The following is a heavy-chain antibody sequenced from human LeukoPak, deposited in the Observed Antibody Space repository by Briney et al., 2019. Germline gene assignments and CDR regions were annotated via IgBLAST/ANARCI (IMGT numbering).Heavy chain of an antibody. Sequence: GGSLRLSCAASGFTVSSNYMSWVRQAPGKGLEWVSVVYSGGSTHYADSVKGRFTISRDNSKNTLYLHMNSLGAEDTAVYYCATADSGSYYSGFDYWGQGTLVTVSS. J-gene: IGHJ4*02. CDR2: VYSGGST. CDR1: GFTVSSNY. CDR3: ATADSGSYYSGFDY. D-gene: IGHD1-26*01. V-gene: IGHV3-66*01.